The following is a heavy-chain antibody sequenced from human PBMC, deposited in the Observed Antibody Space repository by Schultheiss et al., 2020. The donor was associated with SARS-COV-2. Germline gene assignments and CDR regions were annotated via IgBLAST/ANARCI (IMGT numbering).Heavy chain of an antibody. J-gene: IGHJ5*02. CDR3: ARVMRTVTTVRWFDP. D-gene: IGHD4-11*01. V-gene: IGHV1-2*06. CDR2: INPNSGGT. Sequence: ASVKVSCMASGYTFTGYYIHWVRQAPGQGLEWMGRINPNSGGTNYAQKFQGRVTMTTDTSTSTAYMELRSLRSDDTAVYYCARVMRTVTTVRWFDPWGQGTLVTVSS. CDR1: GYTFTGYY.